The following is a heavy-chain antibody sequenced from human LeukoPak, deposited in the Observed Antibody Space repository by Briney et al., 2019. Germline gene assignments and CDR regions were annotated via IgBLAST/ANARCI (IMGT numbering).Heavy chain of an antibody. Sequence: GGSLRLSRAASGFTFSTYSMNWVRQAPGKGLEWVSYVTGSGRTICYADSVKGRFTISRDNAKNTLYLQMNSLRAEDTAVYYCASIPWVNPGLDYWGQGTLVTVSS. D-gene: IGHD2-2*02. CDR1: GFTFSTYS. J-gene: IGHJ4*02. CDR3: ASIPWVNPGLDY. CDR2: VTGSGRTI. V-gene: IGHV3-48*04.